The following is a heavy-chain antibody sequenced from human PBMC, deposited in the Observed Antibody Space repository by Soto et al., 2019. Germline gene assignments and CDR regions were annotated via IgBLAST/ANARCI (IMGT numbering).Heavy chain of an antibody. J-gene: IGHJ4*02. Sequence: PGGSLRLSCAASGFTFTRYSMNWVRQAPGKGLEWVSSISSTTNYIYYGDSMKGRFTISRDNAKNSLYLEMNSLRPEDTAVYYYARESEDLTSNFDYWSQGTLVTVSS. V-gene: IGHV3-21*06. CDR1: GFTFTRYS. CDR2: ISSTTNYI. CDR3: ARESEDLTSNFDY.